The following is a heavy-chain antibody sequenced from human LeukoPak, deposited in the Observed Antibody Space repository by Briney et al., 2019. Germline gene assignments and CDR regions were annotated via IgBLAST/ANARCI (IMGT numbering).Heavy chain of an antibody. CDR3: ARDLRLDGFVAGTPGTYYMDV. CDR1: GYTFTSYD. CDR2: MNPNSGNT. J-gene: IGHJ6*03. Sequence: ASVKVSCKASGYTFTSYDINWVRQATGQGLEWMGWMNPNSGNTGYAQKFQGRVTMTRNTSISTVYMELSSLRSEDTAVYYCARDLRLDGFVAGTPGTYYMDVWGKGTTVTISS. D-gene: IGHD6-19*01. V-gene: IGHV1-8*01.